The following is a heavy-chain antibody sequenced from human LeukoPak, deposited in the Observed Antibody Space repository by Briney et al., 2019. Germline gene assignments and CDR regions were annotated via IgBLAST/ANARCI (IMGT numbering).Heavy chain of an antibody. J-gene: IGHJ4*01. CDR3: ARPSCRSGSFFYC. Sequence: GGFRWLTYAASGSTYNAEWMVWARQAPGKGLEWVANISQDGSERYYVDSVKGRFTISRDNARNSLYLEMNSLRADDTAVYYCARPSCRSGSFFYCWGRGFLVNVSS. CDR2: ISQDGSER. V-gene: IGHV3-7*05. D-gene: IGHD3-10*01. CDR1: GSTYNAEW.